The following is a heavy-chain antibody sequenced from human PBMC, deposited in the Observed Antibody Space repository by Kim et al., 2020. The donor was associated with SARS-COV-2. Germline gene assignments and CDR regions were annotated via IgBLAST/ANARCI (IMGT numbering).Heavy chain of an antibody. J-gene: IGHJ3*02. V-gene: IGHV3-30-3*01. D-gene: IGHD3-22*01. CDR1: GFTFSSYA. Sequence: GGSLRLSCAASGFTFSSYAMHWVRQAPGKGLEWVAVISYDGSNKYYADSVKGRFTISRDNSKNTLYLQMNSLRAEDTAVYYCARSNYDSSGYSSPYPTVNDAFDIWGQGTMVTVSS. CDR3: ARSNYDSSGYSSPYPTVNDAFDI. CDR2: ISYDGSNK.